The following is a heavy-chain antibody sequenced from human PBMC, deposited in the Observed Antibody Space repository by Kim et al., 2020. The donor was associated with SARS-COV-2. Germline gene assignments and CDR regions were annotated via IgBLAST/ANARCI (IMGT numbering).Heavy chain of an antibody. J-gene: IGHJ4*02. D-gene: IGHD2-15*01. V-gene: IGHV3-30-3*01. CDR3: ARDASHRPPAARYFDY. CDR1: GFTFSSYA. CDR2: ISYDGSNK. Sequence: GGSLRLSCAASGFTFSSYAMHWVRQAPGKGLEWVAVISYDGSNKYYADSVKGRFTISRDNSKNTLYLQMNSLRAEDTAVYYCARDASHRPPAARYFDYWGQGTLVTVSS.